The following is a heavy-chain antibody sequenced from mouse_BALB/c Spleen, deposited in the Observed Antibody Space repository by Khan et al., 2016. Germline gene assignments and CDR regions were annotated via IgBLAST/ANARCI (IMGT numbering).Heavy chain of an antibody. CDR1: GYTSANYW. J-gene: IGHJ3*01. Sequence: QVQLKQSGAELARPGASVRLSCKASGYTSANYWMQWVKQRPGQGLEWLGSIYPGDGDTRYSQKFKDKATLTADKSSSSAYMHLRSVASEDSAVYYCADALFVYWGQGTLVTVSA. V-gene: IGHV1-87*01. CDR3: ADALFVY. CDR2: IYPGDGDT.